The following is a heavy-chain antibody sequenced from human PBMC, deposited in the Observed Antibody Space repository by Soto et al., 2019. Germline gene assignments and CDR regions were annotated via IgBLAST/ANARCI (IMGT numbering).Heavy chain of an antibody. CDR1: GYTLTELS. J-gene: IGHJ3*02. V-gene: IGHV1-24*01. Sequence: GAPVTVSSTVSGYTLTELSLHWARQATGKGLEWMGGFDPEDGETIYAQKFQGRVTMTEDTSTDTAYMELSSLRSEDTAVYYCTTNPISDHDAFDICGQGTMVTGSS. CDR3: TTNPISDHDAFDI. CDR2: FDPEDGET. D-gene: IGHD3-10*01.